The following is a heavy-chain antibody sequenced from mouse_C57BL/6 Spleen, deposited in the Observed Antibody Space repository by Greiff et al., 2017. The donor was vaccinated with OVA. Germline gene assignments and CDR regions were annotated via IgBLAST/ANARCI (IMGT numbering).Heavy chain of an antibody. D-gene: IGHD3-2*02. CDR3: ARSYSSGYAMDY. CDR1: GYTFTSYG. V-gene: IGHV1-58*01. J-gene: IGHJ4*01. CDR2: IYNGNGYN. Sequence: EVKLVESGAELVRPGSSVKMSCKTSGYTFTSYGINWVKQRPGQGLEWIGYIYNGNGYNEYNEKFKGNATLTSDTSSRTAYMQLSILTSEDSAIYFCARSYSSGYAMDYWGQGTSVTVSS.